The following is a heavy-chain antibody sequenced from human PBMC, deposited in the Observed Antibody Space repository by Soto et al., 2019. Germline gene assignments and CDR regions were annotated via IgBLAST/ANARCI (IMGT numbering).Heavy chain of an antibody. CDR1: GFSFAGYA. V-gene: IGHV3-23*01. CDR2: ISLTGVRT. CDR3: AKDRRGSGNFGWFDT. D-gene: IGHD3-10*01. J-gene: IGHJ5*02. Sequence: EVQLLESGGGLVQPGGSLRLSCAASGFSFAGYAMSWVRQAPGKGLEWVSAISLTGVRTYYAASVEGRFTISRDNSKNTLYLQTNSLRAEDTAIYYCAKDRRGSGNFGWFDTWGQGTLVTVSS.